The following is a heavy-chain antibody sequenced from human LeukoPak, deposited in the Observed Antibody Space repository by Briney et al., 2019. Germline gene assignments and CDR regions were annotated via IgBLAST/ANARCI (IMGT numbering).Heavy chain of an antibody. CDR2: ISSSSSSYT. CDR1: GFTFSNYY. V-gene: IGHV3-11*06. D-gene: IGHD2-15*01. Sequence: GGSLRLSCAASGFTFSNYYMSWIRQAPGKGLEWVSYISSSSSSYTNYADSVQGRFTISRDNAKNSLYLQMNSLRAEDTAVYYCARGRDCSGGSCPLDYWGQGTLVTVTS. CDR3: ARGRDCSGGSCPLDY. J-gene: IGHJ4*02.